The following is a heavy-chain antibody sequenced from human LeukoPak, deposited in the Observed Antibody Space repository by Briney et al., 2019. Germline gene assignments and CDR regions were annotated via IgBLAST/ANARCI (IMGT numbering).Heavy chain of an antibody. D-gene: IGHD3-22*01. J-gene: IGHJ5*02. V-gene: IGHV4-59*01. CDR1: GASISSYC. Sequence: PSETLSLTCTVSGASISSYCWSWIRQPPGKGLEWIGYIYYSGSTNYNPSLKSRVTISVDTSKNQFSLRLSSVTAADTAVYYCARHRYYYDSSGYYYQPWGQGTLVTVSS. CDR2: IYYSGST. CDR3: ARHRYYYDSSGYYYQP.